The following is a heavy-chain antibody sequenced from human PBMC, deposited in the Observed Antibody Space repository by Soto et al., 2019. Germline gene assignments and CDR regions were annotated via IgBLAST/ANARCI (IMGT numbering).Heavy chain of an antibody. V-gene: IGHV3-13*04. CDR3: AKGGSNGWYDAFDI. Sequence: GSLRLSCAASGFSFSNYWMNWVRQATGKGLEWVSAIGTAGDTYYPGSVKGRFTISRDNSKNTLHLLMNSLRAEDTAVYYCAKGGSNGWYDAFDIWGQGTMVTVSS. CDR2: IGTAGDT. CDR1: GFSFSNYW. J-gene: IGHJ3*02. D-gene: IGHD6-19*01.